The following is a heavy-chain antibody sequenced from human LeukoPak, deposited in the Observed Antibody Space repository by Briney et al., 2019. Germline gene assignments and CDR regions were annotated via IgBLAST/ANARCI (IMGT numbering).Heavy chain of an antibody. CDR3: ARGFGSRSYTIFDY. D-gene: IGHD3-10*01. V-gene: IGHV3-20*04. CDR2: INWNGGSK. CDR1: GFTFDDYG. Sequence: GGSLRLSCAASGFTFDDYGMSWVRQAPGKGLEWVSGINWNGGSKGYADSAKGRFTISRDSAKNSLYLQMNSLRAEDTALYYCARGFGSRSYTIFDYWGQGTLVTVSS. J-gene: IGHJ4*02.